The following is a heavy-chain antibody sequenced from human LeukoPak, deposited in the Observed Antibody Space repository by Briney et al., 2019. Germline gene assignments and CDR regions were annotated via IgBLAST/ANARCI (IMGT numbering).Heavy chain of an antibody. CDR1: GGSINSGDYY. D-gene: IGHD5-12*01. CDR3: ARDPSGYGPFDH. CDR2: IYHTGST. V-gene: IGHV4-31*03. J-gene: IGHJ4*02. Sequence: SETLSLTCTVSGGSINSGDYYWSWIRQHPGKGLEWIGYIYHTGSTYYNPSLRSRFTLSVDTSKNQFSLKLSSVTAADTAVYFCARDPSGYGPFDHWGQGTLVTVSS.